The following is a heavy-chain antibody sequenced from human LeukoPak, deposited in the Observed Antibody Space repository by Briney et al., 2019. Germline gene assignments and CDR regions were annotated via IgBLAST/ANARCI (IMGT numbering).Heavy chain of an antibody. D-gene: IGHD5-18*01. J-gene: IGHJ4*02. CDR3: ATDPSDTAMVTRLDY. Sequence: PGASVKVSCKVSGYTLSESSNHWVRQAPGKGLEWMGGFDPEDDEVIYAQKFQGRVTMTEDTSTDTAYMELSILRSEDTAVYYCATDPSDTAMVTRLDYWGQRTLVTVSS. V-gene: IGHV1-24*01. CDR1: GYTLSESS. CDR2: FDPEDDEV.